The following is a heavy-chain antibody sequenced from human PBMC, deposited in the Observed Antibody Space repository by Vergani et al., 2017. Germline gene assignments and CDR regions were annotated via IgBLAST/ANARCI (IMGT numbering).Heavy chain of an antibody. CDR2: MNPNSGNT. CDR3: VSMGDRITGTTISDY. CDR1: GYTFPSYD. V-gene: IGHV1-8*01. J-gene: IGHJ4*02. Sequence: QVQLVQSGAEVKKPGASVKVSCKASGYTFPSYDINWVRQATGQGLEWMGWMNPNSGNTGYAQKFQGRVTMTRNTSIRTAYMELSSLRSEDTAVYYCVSMGDRITGTTISDYWGQGTLVTVSS. D-gene: IGHD1-20*01.